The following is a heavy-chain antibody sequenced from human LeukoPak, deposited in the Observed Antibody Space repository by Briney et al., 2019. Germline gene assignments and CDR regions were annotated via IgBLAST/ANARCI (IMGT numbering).Heavy chain of an antibody. J-gene: IGHJ5*02. CDR2: INHSGST. Sequence: PSETLSLTCAVYGGSFSGYYWSWIRQPPGKGLEWIGEINHSGSTNYNPSLKSRVTISVDTSKNQFSLKLSSVTAADTAVYYCARGRLLLGWSTVYGFDPWGQGTLVTVSS. D-gene: IGHD6-19*01. CDR3: ARGRLLLGWSTVYGFDP. V-gene: IGHV4-34*01. CDR1: GGSFSGYY.